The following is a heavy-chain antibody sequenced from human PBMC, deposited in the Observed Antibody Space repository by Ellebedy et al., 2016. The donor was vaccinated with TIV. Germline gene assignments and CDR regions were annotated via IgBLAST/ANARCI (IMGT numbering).Heavy chain of an antibody. D-gene: IGHD1-26*01. V-gene: IGHV3-9*01. Sequence: GGSLRLXCAASGFIFESYAMHWVRQAPGKGLEWVSGVNWNGADIGYAASVKGRFTISRDNAKNSLYLEMNNLRGEDTALYYCAKDQGYSAGWSLGYYDYGMDVWGQGTTVTVSS. CDR1: GFIFESYA. CDR3: AKDQGYSAGWSLGYYDYGMDV. J-gene: IGHJ6*02. CDR2: VNWNGADI.